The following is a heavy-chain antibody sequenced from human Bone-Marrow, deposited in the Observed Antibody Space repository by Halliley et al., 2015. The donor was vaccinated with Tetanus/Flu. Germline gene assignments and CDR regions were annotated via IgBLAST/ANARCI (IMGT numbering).Heavy chain of an antibody. CDR3: AKDILGATAEFDFFDS. V-gene: IGHV3-9*01. CDR1: GFAFDDFA. J-gene: IGHJ4*02. Sequence: SLRLSCEASGFAFDDFAMHWVRLVPGKGLEWVSGITWDSRNLTYADSVKGRFTISRDNAKNSLYLEMNTLRAEDSAFYYCAKDILGATAEFDFFDSWGQGALVTVSS. CDR2: ITWDSRNL. D-gene: IGHD2-21*02.